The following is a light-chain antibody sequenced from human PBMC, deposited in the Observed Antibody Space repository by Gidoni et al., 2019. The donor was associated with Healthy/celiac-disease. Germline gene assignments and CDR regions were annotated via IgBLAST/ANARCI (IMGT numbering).Light chain of an antibody. Sequence: EILLTQSPDPLSLSPGERATLSCRASQSVSSSYLAWYQQKPGQAPRLLLYGASSRAPCIPDRFSGSGSGTDVTLTISRLEPEDFAVYYCQQYGSSLPYSFXQXTKLEIK. J-gene: IGKJ2*03. V-gene: IGKV3-20*01. CDR3: QQYGSSLPYS. CDR2: GAS. CDR1: QSVSSSY.